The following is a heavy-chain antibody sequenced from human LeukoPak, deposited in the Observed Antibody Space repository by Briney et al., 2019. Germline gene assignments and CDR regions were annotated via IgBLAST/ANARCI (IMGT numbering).Heavy chain of an antibody. Sequence: KTSETLSLTCTVSGGSISSYCWNWIRQPPGKGLEWIGYIYYSGSTNYNPSLKSRVTISVDTSKNQFSLKLSSVTAADTAVYYCAREYYDTSGYPLRYFDYWGQGTLVTVSS. V-gene: IGHV4-59*01. CDR3: AREYYDTSGYPLRYFDY. CDR1: GGSISSYC. D-gene: IGHD3-22*01. CDR2: IYYSGST. J-gene: IGHJ4*02.